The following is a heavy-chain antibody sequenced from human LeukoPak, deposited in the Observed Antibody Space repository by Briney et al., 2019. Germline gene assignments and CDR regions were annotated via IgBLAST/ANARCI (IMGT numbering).Heavy chain of an antibody. J-gene: IGHJ4*02. Sequence: SVKVSCKASGGTFSSYAISWVRQAPGQGLEWMGGIIPIFGTANYAQKFQGRVTITADESTSTAYMELSSLRSEDTAVYYCARGTLRDFAGSQVYFDYWGQGTPVTVSS. CDR2: IIPIFGTA. CDR1: GGTFSSYA. V-gene: IGHV1-69*13. D-gene: IGHD3-9*01. CDR3: ARGTLRDFAGSQVYFDY.